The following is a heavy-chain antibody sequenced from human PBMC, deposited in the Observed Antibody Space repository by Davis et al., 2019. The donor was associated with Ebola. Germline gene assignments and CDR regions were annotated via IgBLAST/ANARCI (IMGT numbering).Heavy chain of an antibody. J-gene: IGHJ6*02. CDR3: AGHKGRVRYYGMDV. Sequence: ASVKVSCKASGYTFTSYYMHWVRQAPGQGLEWMGIINPSGGSTSYAQKFQGRVTITTDESTSAAYMELRSLRSDDPAVYYCAGHKGRVRYYGMDVWGQGTTVTVSS. V-gene: IGHV1-46*01. CDR1: GYTFTSYY. CDR2: INPSGGST.